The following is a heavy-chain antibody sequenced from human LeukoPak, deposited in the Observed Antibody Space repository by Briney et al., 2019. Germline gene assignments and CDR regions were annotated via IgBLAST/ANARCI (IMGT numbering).Heavy chain of an antibody. CDR2: ISNDGSRK. V-gene: IGHV3-30*03. CDR3: ARDRAWNYFDY. J-gene: IGHJ4*02. D-gene: IGHD3-3*01. CDR1: GFTFSSYG. Sequence: GRSLRLSCAASGFTFSSYGMHWVRQAPGKGLEWVAIISNDGSRKYYAHSVEGRFTISRDNSKNTLYLQMDSLRAEDTAVYYCARDRAWNYFDYWGQGTLVAVSS.